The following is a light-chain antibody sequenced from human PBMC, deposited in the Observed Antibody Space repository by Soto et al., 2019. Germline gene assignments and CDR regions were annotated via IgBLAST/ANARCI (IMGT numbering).Light chain of an antibody. CDR1: QSVSSSF. V-gene: IGKV3-20*01. CDR3: QQYGSSPRT. CDR2: GAS. Sequence: EIVLTQSPGTLSLSPGERATLSCRASQSVSSSFLAWYQQQPGQAPRLLIYGASSRATGIPDRFSGSGSGTDFTLTISRLETEEFAGYYCQQYGSSPRTFGQGTKVEIK. J-gene: IGKJ1*01.